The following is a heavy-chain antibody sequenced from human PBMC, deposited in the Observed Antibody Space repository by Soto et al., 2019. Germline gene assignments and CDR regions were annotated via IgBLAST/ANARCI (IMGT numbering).Heavy chain of an antibody. CDR3: ARGQDDYGDSDVWFDP. Sequence: EEQLLESGGGLVQPGGSLRLSCAASGFSFSSYGMSWVRQAPGKGLEWVSGISGGGDSTYYADSVKGQFTLSRDKSKNTLSLEMKSLRAEDTAVYYCARGQDDYGDSDVWFDPWGQGTLVSVSS. V-gene: IGHV3-23*01. D-gene: IGHD4-17*01. CDR2: ISGGGDST. J-gene: IGHJ5*02. CDR1: GFSFSSYG.